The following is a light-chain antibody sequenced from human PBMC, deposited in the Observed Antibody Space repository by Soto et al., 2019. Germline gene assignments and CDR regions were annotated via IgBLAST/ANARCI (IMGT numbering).Light chain of an antibody. V-gene: IGLV2-14*01. J-gene: IGLJ3*02. CDR2: EVD. CDR3: SSYTVINTAV. CDR1: SSDVGAYNY. Sequence: QSALTQPASVSGSPGQSISISCTGSSSDVGAYNYVAWYQQKPGKAPKLLIYEVDNRPSGISHRFSGSQSGNTASLTISGLQTEDEADYYCSSYTVINTAVFGGVTKLTVL.